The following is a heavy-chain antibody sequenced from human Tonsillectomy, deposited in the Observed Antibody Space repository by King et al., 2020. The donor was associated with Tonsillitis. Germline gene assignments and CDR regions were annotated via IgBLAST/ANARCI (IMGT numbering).Heavy chain of an antibody. D-gene: IGHD2-15*01. CDR3: TRRVVAVSRSMDV. J-gene: IGHJ6*02. CDR1: GFSFSGSS. CDR2: ISRKANSYAT. Sequence: VQLVESGGGLVQPGGSLKLSCAASGFSFSGSSMHWARQASGKGLEWVGRISRKANSYATAYAESVKDRFTFSRYDSKNTAYLQMNSLKTEDTAVYYCTRRVVAVSRSMDVWGQGTTVTVSS. V-gene: IGHV3-73*02.